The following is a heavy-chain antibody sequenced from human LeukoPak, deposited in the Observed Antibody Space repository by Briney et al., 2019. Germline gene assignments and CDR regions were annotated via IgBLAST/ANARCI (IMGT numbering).Heavy chain of an antibody. CDR1: GFTFSSYG. CDR2: ISYDGSNK. V-gene: IGHV3-30*18. Sequence: GGSLRLSCAASGFTFSSYGMHWVRQAPGKGLEWVAVISYDGSNKYYADSVKGRFTISRDNSKTTLYLQMNSLRAEDTAVYYCAKDPGHCSGGNCYYFDYWGQGTLVTVSS. D-gene: IGHD2-15*01. J-gene: IGHJ4*02. CDR3: AKDPGHCSGGNCYYFDY.